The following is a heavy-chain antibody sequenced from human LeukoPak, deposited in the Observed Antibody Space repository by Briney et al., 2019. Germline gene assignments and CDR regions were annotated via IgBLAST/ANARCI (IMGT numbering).Heavy chain of an antibody. D-gene: IGHD1-14*01. CDR3: ARDSSEFRSLLFH. Sequence: SVKVSCKASGGTFSRHTISWVRQSPGQGLEWMGGITPMFGTSNYAQKFRGRVTITADESTSTAYVELSSLRSEDTAVCYCARDSSEFRSLLFHWGQGTLVTVSS. J-gene: IGHJ1*01. V-gene: IGHV1-69*13. CDR2: ITPMFGTS. CDR1: GGTFSRHT.